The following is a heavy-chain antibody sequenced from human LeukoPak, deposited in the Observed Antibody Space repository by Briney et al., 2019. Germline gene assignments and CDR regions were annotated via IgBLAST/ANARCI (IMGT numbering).Heavy chain of an antibody. Sequence: PGGSLRLSCAASGFTFSSYGMSWVRQAPGKGLEWVSAISGSGGNTYYADSVKGRFTISRGNSKNTLYLQMNSLRAEDTAVYYCAKRYSSAWYFFDYWGQGTLVTVSS. CDR2: ISGSGGNT. D-gene: IGHD6-19*01. CDR1: GFTFSSYG. V-gene: IGHV3-23*01. CDR3: AKRYSSAWYFFDY. J-gene: IGHJ4*02.